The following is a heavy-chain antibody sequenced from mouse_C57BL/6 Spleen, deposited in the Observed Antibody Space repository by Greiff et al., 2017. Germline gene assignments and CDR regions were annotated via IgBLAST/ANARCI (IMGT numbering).Heavy chain of an antibody. J-gene: IGHJ3*01. CDR1: GYTFTDYY. CDR3: AGSYYSNCDWFAY. D-gene: IGHD2-5*01. CDR2: INTNNGGT. Sequence: VQLQQSGPELVKPGASVKISCTASGYTFTDYYMHWVKQSHGKSLEWIGDINTNNGGTSYNHKFKGKATLTVDKSSSTAYMELRSLTSEDSAVYDGAGSYYSNCDWFAYWGQGTLVTVSA. V-gene: IGHV1-26*01.